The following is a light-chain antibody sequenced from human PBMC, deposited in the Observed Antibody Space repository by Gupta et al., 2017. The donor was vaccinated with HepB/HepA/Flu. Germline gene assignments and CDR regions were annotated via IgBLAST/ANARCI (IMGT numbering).Light chain of an antibody. CDR3: YQTYKHRKT. V-gene: IGKV1-39*01. CDR1: HTINNY. CDR2: GAT. J-gene: IGKJ3*01. Sequence: DIQLPQSPSSLSASVGDRVNITCRASHTINNYLNWYRQGPEKAPELLLYGATSPQRAVPSRFSGSSSATDFTLTVTSLLPADFATYYCYQTYKHRKTFGHGTKVEIK.